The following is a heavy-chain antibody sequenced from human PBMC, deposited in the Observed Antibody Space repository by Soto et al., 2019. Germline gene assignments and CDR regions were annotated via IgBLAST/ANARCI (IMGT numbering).Heavy chain of an antibody. CDR1: GYTFSNYG. Sequence: QVQLVQSGAEVKKPGASVKVSCTASGYTFSNYGITWVRQAPGQGLEWMGWISTYNGNTNYAQKVQGRVTMTIDTSTSTAYMELRSLSSDDTAMYYCAACTGPSCHRGRERFDLWGQGTLVTVSA. J-gene: IGHJ5*02. D-gene: IGHD2-2*01. V-gene: IGHV1-18*04. CDR2: ISTYNGNT. CDR3: AACTGPSCHRGRERFDL.